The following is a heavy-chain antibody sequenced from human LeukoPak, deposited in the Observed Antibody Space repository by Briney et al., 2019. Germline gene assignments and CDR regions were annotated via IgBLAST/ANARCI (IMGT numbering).Heavy chain of an antibody. J-gene: IGHJ4*02. D-gene: IGHD1-26*01. CDR2: FDPEDGET. CDR1: GFTFSSYW. Sequence: GGSLRLSCAASGFTFSSYWMSWVRQAPGKGLEWMGGFDPEDGETIYAQKFQGRVTMTEDTSTDTAYMELSSLRSEDTAVYYCASWELPTPKYYFDYWGQGTLVTVSS. V-gene: IGHV1-24*01. CDR3: ASWELPTPKYYFDY.